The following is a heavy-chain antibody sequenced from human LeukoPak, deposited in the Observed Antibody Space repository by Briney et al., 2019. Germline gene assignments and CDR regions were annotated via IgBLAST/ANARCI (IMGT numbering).Heavy chain of an antibody. J-gene: IGHJ4*02. CDR3: ARDAPRAAAATGGFDY. CDR1: GYTFTSYD. D-gene: IGHD6-13*01. V-gene: IGHV1-2*02. Sequence: ASVKVSCKASGYTFTSYDINWVRQAPGQGLEWMGWINPNSGGTNYAQKFQGRVTMTRDTSISTAYMELSRLRSDDTAVYYCARDAPRAAAATGGFDYWGQGTLVTVSS. CDR2: INPNSGGT.